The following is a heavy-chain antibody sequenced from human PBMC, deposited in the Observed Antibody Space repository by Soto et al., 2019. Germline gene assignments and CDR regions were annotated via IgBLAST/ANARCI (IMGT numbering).Heavy chain of an antibody. D-gene: IGHD2-2*01. CDR2: ISYDGSNK. CDR3: ARVSPPPGVLVPAPLGY. Sequence: GGSLRLSCAASGFTFSSYAMHWVRQAPGKGLEWVAVISYDGSNKYYADSVKGRFTISRDNSKNTLYLQMNSLRAEDTAVYYCARVSPPPGVLVPAPLGYWGQGTLVTVSS. CDR1: GFTFSSYA. J-gene: IGHJ4*02. V-gene: IGHV3-30-3*01.